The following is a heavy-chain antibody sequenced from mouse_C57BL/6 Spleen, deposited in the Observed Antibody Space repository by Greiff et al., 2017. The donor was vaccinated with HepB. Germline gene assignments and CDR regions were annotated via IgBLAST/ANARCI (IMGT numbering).Heavy chain of an antibody. J-gene: IGHJ2*01. CDR2: IDPETGGT. D-gene: IGHD1-1*01. CDR3: TRGGYYGSSYGYY. V-gene: IGHV1-15*01. Sequence: QVQLKQSGAELVRPGASVTLSCKASGYTFTDYEMHWVKQTPVHGLEWIGAIDPETGGTAYNQKFKGKAILTADKSSSTAYMELRSLTSEDSAVYYCTRGGYYGSSYGYYWGQGTTLTVSS. CDR1: GYTFTDYE.